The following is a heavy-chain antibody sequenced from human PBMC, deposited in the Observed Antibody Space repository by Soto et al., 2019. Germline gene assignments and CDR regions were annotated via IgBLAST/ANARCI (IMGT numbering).Heavy chain of an antibody. CDR1: GGSISSYF. CDR2: VYYSGTT. CDR3: ARDLAAVPRAFDY. V-gene: IGHV4-59*01. D-gene: IGHD6-13*01. J-gene: IGHJ4*02. Sequence: SETLSLTCTVSGGSISSYFYIWVRQPPGKGLEWIGSVYYSGTTDYNPSLKSRVTISVDTSKTQFSLNLRSVTAADTAVYYCARDLAAVPRAFDYWGRGTLVTVSS.